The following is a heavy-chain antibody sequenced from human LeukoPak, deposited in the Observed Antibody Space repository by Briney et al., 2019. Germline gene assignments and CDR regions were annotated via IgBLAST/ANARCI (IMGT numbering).Heavy chain of an antibody. CDR2: IIVGSGSK. V-gene: IGHV1-58*01. CDR1: VFTFTSSA. J-gene: IGHJ4*02. D-gene: IGHD1-1*01. CDR3: ATDDVTTGTKTALGY. Sequence: SVNLSCKASVFTFTSSAVQWVRHARGQAREWIVWIIVGSGSKNYAQKFQERVTINRDMSTSTACMELSSLRSEDTAVYYCATDDVTTGTKTALGYWGQGTLVTVS.